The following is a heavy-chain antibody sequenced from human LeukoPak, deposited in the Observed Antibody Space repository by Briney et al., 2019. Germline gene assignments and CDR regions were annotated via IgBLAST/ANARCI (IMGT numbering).Heavy chain of an antibody. CDR3: ARVDRNSYYYDSSGYYVLDY. Sequence: ASVKVSCKASGYTFTGYYMHWVRQAPGQGLEWMGWINPNSGGTNYAQKFQGRVTMTRDTSISTAYMELSRLRSDDTAVYYCARVDRNSYYYDSSGYYVLDYWGQGTLVTVSS. V-gene: IGHV1-2*02. CDR2: INPNSGGT. J-gene: IGHJ4*02. CDR1: GYTFTGYY. D-gene: IGHD3-22*01.